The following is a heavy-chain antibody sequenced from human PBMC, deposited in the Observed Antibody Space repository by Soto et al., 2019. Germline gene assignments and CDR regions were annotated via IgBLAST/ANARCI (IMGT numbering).Heavy chain of an antibody. V-gene: IGHV3-21*01. CDR1: GFTFSSYS. CDR3: ARSIAVAGTLGY. CDR2: ISSSSSYI. D-gene: IGHD6-19*01. Sequence: GGSLRLSCAASGFTFSSYSMNWVRQAPGKGLEWVSSISSSSSYIYYADSVKGRFTISRDNAKNSLYLQMNSLRAEDTAVYYCARSIAVAGTLGYWGQGTLVTVSS. J-gene: IGHJ4*02.